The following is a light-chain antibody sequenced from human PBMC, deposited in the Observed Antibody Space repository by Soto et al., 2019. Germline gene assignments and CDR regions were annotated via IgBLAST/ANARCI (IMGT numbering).Light chain of an antibody. Sequence: QSALTQPASVSGSPGQSITISCTGTSSDVAFYNHVSWYQQHPGKAPKLLIYEVNNRPSGVSHRFSGSKSGNTASLTISGLQAEDEADYYCAAWDDSLTGSVFGGGTKLTVL. CDR2: EVN. CDR3: AAWDDSLTGSV. V-gene: IGLV2-14*01. J-gene: IGLJ2*01. CDR1: SSDVAFYNH.